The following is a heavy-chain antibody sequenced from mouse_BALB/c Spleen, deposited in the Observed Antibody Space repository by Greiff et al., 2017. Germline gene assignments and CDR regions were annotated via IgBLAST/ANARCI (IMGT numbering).Heavy chain of an antibody. J-gene: IGHJ4*01. CDR3: NNGTLMDY. V-gene: IGHV14-4*02. CDR2: IDPENGDT. CDR1: GFNIKDYY. Sequence: VQLQQSGAELVRSGASVKLSCTASGFNIKDYYMHWVKQRPEQGLEWIGWIDPENGDTEYAPKFQGKATMTADTSSNTAYLQLSSLTSEDTAVYYCNNGTLMDYWGQGTSGTVSS. D-gene: IGHD2-1*01.